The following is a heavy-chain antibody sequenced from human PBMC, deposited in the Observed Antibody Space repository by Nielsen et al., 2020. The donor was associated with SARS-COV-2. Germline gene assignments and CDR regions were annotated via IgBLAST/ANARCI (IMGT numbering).Heavy chain of an antibody. Sequence: SETLSLTCSVSGGSISGYYWSWIRQPPGKGLEWIGYIYYSGDTKYNPSLKSRVTISVDMSKNQFSLRLSSVTAADTAVYYCARDPPQGIAVAGNWGQGTLVTVSS. D-gene: IGHD6-19*01. CDR3: ARDPPQGIAVAGN. CDR1: GGSISGYY. V-gene: IGHV4-59*12. CDR2: IYYSGDT. J-gene: IGHJ4*02.